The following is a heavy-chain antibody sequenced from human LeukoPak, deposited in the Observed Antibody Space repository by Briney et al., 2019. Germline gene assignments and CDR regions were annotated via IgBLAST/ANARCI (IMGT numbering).Heavy chain of an antibody. CDR2: IRGKANSHAT. D-gene: IGHD1-26*01. CDR3: TRREAYMDV. CDR1: GFTFSAST. J-gene: IGHJ6*03. Sequence: PGGSLRLSCAASGFTFSASTIHWVRQASGKGLEWVGRIRGKANSHATAYAASVKGRFTISRDDSKSTAYLQMNSLKTEDTAVYYCTRREAYMDVWGRGTTVTVSS. V-gene: IGHV3-73*01.